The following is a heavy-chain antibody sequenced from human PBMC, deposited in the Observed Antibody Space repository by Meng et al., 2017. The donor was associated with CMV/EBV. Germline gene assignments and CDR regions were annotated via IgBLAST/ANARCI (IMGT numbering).Heavy chain of an antibody. V-gene: IGHV4-39*02. CDR2: IYYSGST. CDR3: ARDRWLLNNWFDP. CDR1: GGSISSSSYY. Sequence: SETLSLTCTVSGGSISSSSYYWSWIRQPPGKGLEWIGSIYYSGSTYYNPSLKSRVTISVDTSKNQFSLKLSSVTAADTAVYYCARDRWLLNNWFDPWGQGTLVTVSS. D-gene: IGHD2-15*01. J-gene: IGHJ5*02.